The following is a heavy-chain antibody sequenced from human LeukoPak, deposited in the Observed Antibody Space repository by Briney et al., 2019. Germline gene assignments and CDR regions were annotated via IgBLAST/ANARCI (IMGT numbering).Heavy chain of an antibody. CDR1: EFTFSSHA. CDR3: AKVVAAATYYYYGMDV. V-gene: IGHV3-23*01. D-gene: IGHD2-2*01. Sequence: PGGSLRLSCAASEFTFSSHAMSWVRQAPGKGLEWVSAISSSGGSTYYADSVKGRFTISRDNSKNTLYLQMNSLRAEDTAVYYCAKVVAAATYYYYGMDVWGQGTPVTVSS. CDR2: ISSSGGST. J-gene: IGHJ6*02.